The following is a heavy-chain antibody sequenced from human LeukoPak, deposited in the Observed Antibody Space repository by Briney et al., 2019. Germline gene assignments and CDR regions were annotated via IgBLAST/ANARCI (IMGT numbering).Heavy chain of an antibody. V-gene: IGHV4-34*01. J-gene: IGHJ5*02. Sequence: SETLSLTCAVYGGSFSGYYWSWIRQPPGKGLEWIGEINHSGSTNYNPSLKSRVTISVDTSKNQFSLKLSSVTAADTAVYYCARLNYYGSGSYELDPWGQGTLVTVSS. CDR3: ARLNYYGSGSYELDP. CDR1: GGSFSGYY. D-gene: IGHD3-10*01. CDR2: INHSGST.